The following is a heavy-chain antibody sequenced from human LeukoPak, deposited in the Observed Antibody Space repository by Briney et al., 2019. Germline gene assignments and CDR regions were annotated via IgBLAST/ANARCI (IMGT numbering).Heavy chain of an antibody. Sequence: SETLSLTCTVSGGSITSSSYYWGWIRQPPGKVRGRHGKNYYSGSTSYYPSVKSRVTISVDTSKNQFSLKLSSVTAADTAVYYCARQAYGSGTYYNGAFDYWGQGTLVTVSS. CDR2: NYYSGST. V-gene: IGHV4-39*01. CDR3: ARQAYGSGTYYNGAFDY. D-gene: IGHD3-10*01. J-gene: IGHJ4*02. CDR1: GGSITSSSYY.